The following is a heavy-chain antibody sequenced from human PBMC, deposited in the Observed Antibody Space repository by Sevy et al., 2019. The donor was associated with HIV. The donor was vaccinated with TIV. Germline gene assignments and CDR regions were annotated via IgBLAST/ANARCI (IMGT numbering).Heavy chain of an antibody. CDR2: FAFGCGKI. CDR1: GFTFSSYA. V-gene: IGHV3-23*01. D-gene: IGHD3-10*02. J-gene: IGHJ4*02. Sequence: GGSLRLSCAASGFTFSSYAMSWVRQAPGKGLEWVSTFAFGCGKINYADSVKGRFTISRDNSKNTLYLQMHSLRAEDTAVYYCAREGCSKPHDYWGQGTLVTVSS. CDR3: AREGCSKPHDY.